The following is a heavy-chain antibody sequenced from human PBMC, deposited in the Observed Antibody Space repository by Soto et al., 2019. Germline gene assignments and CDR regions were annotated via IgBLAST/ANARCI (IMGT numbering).Heavy chain of an antibody. Sequence: PSETLSRTCTVSCGAISTYYWTCIRQPSWKGLEWIVRIYSSGSTKYNPSLQSRVTMSLDTSNNKFSLRLTSVTAADTAVYYCERGQRFSDWFAAWGPGTFVTVSS. D-gene: IGHD3-3*01. V-gene: IGHV4-4*07. J-gene: IGHJ5*02. CDR1: CGAISTYY. CDR3: ERGQRFSDWFAA. CDR2: IYSSGST.